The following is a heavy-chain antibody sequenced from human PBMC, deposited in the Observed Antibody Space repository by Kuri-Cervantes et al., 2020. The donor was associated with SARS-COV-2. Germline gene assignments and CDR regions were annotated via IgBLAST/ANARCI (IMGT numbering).Heavy chain of an antibody. D-gene: IGHD3-22*01. CDR2: IYYSGST. Sequence: SETLSLTCTVSGGSISSSSYYWGWIRQPPGKRLEWIGSIYYSGSTYYNPSLKSRVTISVDTSKNQFSLKLSSVTAADTAVYYCARVVTNPLDYDSSGSTFDPWGQGTLVTVSS. CDR1: GGSISSSSYY. J-gene: IGHJ5*02. V-gene: IGHV4-39*01. CDR3: ARVVTNPLDYDSSGSTFDP.